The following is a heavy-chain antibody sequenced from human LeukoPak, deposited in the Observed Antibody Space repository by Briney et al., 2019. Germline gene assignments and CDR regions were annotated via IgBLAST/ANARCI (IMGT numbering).Heavy chain of an antibody. V-gene: IGHV4-38-2*02. J-gene: IGHJ4*02. CDR1: GYSISSDYY. Sequence: SETLSLTCTVSGYSISSDYYWAWIRQPPEKGLEWIGSNYHTGSTYYSPSVKSRVTISVDTSKNQFSLKLSSVTAADTAVYYCARRLDTAFHYWGQGTLGTVSS. CDR2: NYHTGST. CDR3: ARRLDTAFHY. D-gene: IGHD5-18*01.